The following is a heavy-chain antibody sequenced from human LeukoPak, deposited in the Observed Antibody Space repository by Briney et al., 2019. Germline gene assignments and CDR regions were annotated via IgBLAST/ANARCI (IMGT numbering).Heavy chain of an antibody. Sequence: SETLSLTCAVYGGSLRGYYWSWIRQPPGKGLEWIGEINHSGSTNYNPSLKSRVTISVDTSKNQFSLKLSSVTAADTAVYYCARRGVWFGEIDYWGQGTLVTVSS. D-gene: IGHD3-10*01. J-gene: IGHJ4*02. CDR2: INHSGST. V-gene: IGHV4-34*01. CDR1: GGSLRGYY. CDR3: ARRGVWFGEIDY.